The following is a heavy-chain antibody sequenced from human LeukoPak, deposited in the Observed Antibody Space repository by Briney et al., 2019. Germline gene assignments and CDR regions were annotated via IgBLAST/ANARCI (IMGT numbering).Heavy chain of an antibody. CDR3: AKGKDFDY. CDR1: GFTFSSYG. V-gene: IGHV3-30*18. J-gene: IGHJ4*02. Sequence: PGGSLRLSCAASGFTFSSYGMHWVRQAPGKGLEWVAVISYDGSNKYYADSVKGRFTISRDNSKNTLYLQMNSLRAEDAAVYYGAKGKDFDYWGQGTLVTVSS. CDR2: ISYDGSNK.